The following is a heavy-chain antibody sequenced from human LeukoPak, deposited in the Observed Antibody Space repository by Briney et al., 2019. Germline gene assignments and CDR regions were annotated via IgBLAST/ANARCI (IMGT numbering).Heavy chain of an antibody. CDR3: VREYYGSGSYDY. V-gene: IGHV3-7*01. CDR1: GFSSRGYW. D-gene: IGHD3-10*01. CDR2: IKQDGSET. J-gene: IGHJ4*02. Sequence: PGGSLGLSCAASGFSSRGYWMAWVRQAPGKGLEWVANIKQDGSETNYVDSVKGRFTISRDNTKNSLYLQMNSLRADDTAVYYCVREYYGSGSYDYWGQGTLVTVSS.